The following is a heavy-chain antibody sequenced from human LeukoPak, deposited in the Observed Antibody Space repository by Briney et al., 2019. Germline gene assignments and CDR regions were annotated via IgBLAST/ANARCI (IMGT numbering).Heavy chain of an antibody. J-gene: IGHJ4*02. CDR3: ARDRGYSTFDY. CDR1: GFTFSSYW. Sequence: GGSLRLSCAASGFTFSSYWMHWVRQAPGKGLVWVSRINSDGSSTSYADSVKGRFTISRDNAKNSLYLQMNSLRAEDTAVCYCARDRGYSTFDYWGQGTLVTVSS. D-gene: IGHD4-23*01. CDR2: INSDGSST. V-gene: IGHV3-74*01.